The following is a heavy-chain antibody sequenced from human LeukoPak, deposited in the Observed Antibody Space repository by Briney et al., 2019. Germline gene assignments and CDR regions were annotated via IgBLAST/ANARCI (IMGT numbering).Heavy chain of an antibody. CDR2: ISGSGGST. CDR1: GFTFSSYV. J-gene: IGHJ4*02. Sequence: GGSLRLSCAASGFTFSSYVMSWVRQAPGKGLEWVSAISGSGGSTYYADSVKGRFTISRDNSKNTLYLQMNGLRAEDTAVYYCAKSGWLRLDYWGQGTLVTVSS. CDR3: AKSGWLRLDY. D-gene: IGHD5-12*01. V-gene: IGHV3-23*01.